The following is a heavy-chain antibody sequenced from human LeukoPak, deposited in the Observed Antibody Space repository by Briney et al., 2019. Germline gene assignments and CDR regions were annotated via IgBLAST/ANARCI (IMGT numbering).Heavy chain of an antibody. D-gene: IGHD5-18*01. Sequence: GGSLRLSCAASGFTFSSYDMHWVRQGPGKGLEWVAFISYDGSNKYYADSVRGRFSISRDNSKNTLYLQMNSLRTEDTAVYYCAKDYARDTAMVWGQGTLVTVPS. V-gene: IGHV3-30-3*01. J-gene: IGHJ4*02. CDR2: ISYDGSNK. CDR3: AKDYARDTAMV. CDR1: GFTFSSYD.